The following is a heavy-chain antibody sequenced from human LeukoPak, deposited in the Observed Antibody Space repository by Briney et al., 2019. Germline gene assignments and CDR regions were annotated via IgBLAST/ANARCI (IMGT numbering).Heavy chain of an antibody. V-gene: IGHV3-48*04. J-gene: IGHJ6*02. Sequence: GGSLRLSCAASGFNFIDYSMNWVRQAPGKGLEWISYIGISSGNTKYADSVKGRFTISRDNANNSLYLQMNSLRAEDTAIYYCARSTELSDPYFYYGMDVWGQGTTVTVSS. CDR2: IGISSGNT. D-gene: IGHD1-26*01. CDR1: GFNFIDYS. CDR3: ARSTELSDPYFYYGMDV.